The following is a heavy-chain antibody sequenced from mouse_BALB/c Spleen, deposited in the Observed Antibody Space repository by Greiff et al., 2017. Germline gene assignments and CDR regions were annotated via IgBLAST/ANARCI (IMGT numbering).Heavy chain of an antibody. CDR2: IWAGGST. Sequence: VQRVESGPGLVAPSQSLSITCTVSGFSLTSYGVHWVRQPPGKGLEWLGVIWAGGSTNYNSALMSRLSISKDNSKSQVFLKMNSLQTDDTAMYYCAREGYGNYPLYAMDYWGQGTSVTVSS. J-gene: IGHJ4*01. D-gene: IGHD2-10*02. CDR1: GFSLTSYG. V-gene: IGHV2-9*02. CDR3: AREGYGNYPLYAMDY.